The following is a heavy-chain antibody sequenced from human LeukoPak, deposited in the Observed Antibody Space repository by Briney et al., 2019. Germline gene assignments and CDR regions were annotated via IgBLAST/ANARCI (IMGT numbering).Heavy chain of an antibody. D-gene: IGHD1-26*01. Sequence: SETLSLTCTVSGGSISSYYWSWVRQPPGKGLEWIGYIYYSGSTNYNPSLKSRVTISVDTSKNQFSLKLSSVTAADTAVYYCARSLYYQYGPGAVDPWGQGTLVTVYS. CDR2: IYYSGST. V-gene: IGHV4-59*01. CDR1: GGSISSYY. J-gene: IGHJ5*02. CDR3: ARSLYYQYGPGAVDP.